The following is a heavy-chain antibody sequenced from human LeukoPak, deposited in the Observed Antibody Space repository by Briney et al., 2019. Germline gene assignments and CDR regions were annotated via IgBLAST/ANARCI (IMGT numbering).Heavy chain of an antibody. Sequence: PGGSLRLSCAVSGFTFNKYYMHWVRQAPGKGLVWVSRISSDGSNTNYADSVKGRFTISRDNAKNTLYLQVNSLRAEDTAVYYCIRVPYWGQGALVTVSS. V-gene: IGHV3-74*01. CDR2: ISSDGSNT. J-gene: IGHJ4*02. CDR1: GFTFNKYY. CDR3: IRVPY.